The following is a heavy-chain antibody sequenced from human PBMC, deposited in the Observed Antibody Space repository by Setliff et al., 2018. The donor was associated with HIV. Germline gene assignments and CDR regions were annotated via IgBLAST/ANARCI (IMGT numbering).Heavy chain of an antibody. CDR1: GYIFTNYW. V-gene: IGHV5-51*01. CDR2: IYPGDSAI. Sequence: PGESLKISCKASGYIFTNYWIGWVCQMPGKGLEWIGVIYPGDSAIRYSPSFQGQVSISADTSITTAYLQWSSLKASDTAMYYCTRRRRAPGTGVLEAYWGQGTLVTVSS. D-gene: IGHD2-8*02. CDR3: TRRRRAPGTGVLEAY. J-gene: IGHJ4*02.